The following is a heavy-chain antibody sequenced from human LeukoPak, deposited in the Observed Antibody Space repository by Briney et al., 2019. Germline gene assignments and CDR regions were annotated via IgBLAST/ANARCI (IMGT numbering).Heavy chain of an antibody. CDR1: GFTFSIYT. D-gene: IGHD3-22*01. CDR2: ISSSNYI. CDR3: ARDYDGSGYFGY. Sequence: PGGSLRLSCAASGFTFSIYTMNWVRQAPGKGLEWVSSISSSNYIYYADSVKGRFTIPRDNDKNSLYLQMNSLRAEDTAVYYCARDYDGSGYFGYWGQGTLVTVSS. J-gene: IGHJ4*02. V-gene: IGHV3-21*01.